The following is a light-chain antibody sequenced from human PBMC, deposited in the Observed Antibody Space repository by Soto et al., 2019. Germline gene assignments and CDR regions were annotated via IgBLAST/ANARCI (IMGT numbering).Light chain of an antibody. J-gene: IGKJ4*01. V-gene: IGKV3-15*01. Sequence: EIVMTQSPATLSVSPGARGTLSCRAIQSVSSNIAWYQQKPGQAPRLLIYDASTRASGIPARFSGSGSGTEFTLTISSLQSEDFAVYYCQQYENWPPFTFGGGTKVDIK. CDR3: QQYENWPPFT. CDR1: QSVSSN. CDR2: DAS.